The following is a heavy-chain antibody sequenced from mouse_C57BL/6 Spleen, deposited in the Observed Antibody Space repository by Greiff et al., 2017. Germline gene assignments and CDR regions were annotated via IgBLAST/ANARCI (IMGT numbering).Heavy chain of an antibody. D-gene: IGHD2-10*01. V-gene: IGHV3-6*01. Sequence: ESGPGLVKPSQSLSLTCSVTGYSITSGYYWNWIRQFPGNKLEWMGYISYDGSNNYNPSLKNRITITRDTSKNQFFLKLNSVTTEDTATYYCARTYWGYAMDYWGQGTSVTVSS. J-gene: IGHJ4*01. CDR3: ARTYWGYAMDY. CDR1: GYSITSGYY. CDR2: ISYDGSN.